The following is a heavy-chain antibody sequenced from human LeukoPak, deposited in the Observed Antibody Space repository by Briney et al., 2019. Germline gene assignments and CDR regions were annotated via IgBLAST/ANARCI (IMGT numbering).Heavy chain of an antibody. CDR1: GGSICNFY. V-gene: IGHV4-59*01. CDR3: ARIGLDRHCMDV. D-gene: IGHD6-19*01. CDR2: LSYSGIT. Sequence: SETLSLTCTVSGGSICNFYWSWIRQPPGKGLEGIGYLSYSGITNYNPSLKSRVTISVDTSKNQSSLKLSSVTAADTAVHYCARIGLDRHCMDVWGKGTTVTVSS. J-gene: IGHJ6*04.